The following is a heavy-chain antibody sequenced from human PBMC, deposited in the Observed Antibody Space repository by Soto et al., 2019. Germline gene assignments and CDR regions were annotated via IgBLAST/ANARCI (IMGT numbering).Heavy chain of an antibody. CDR1: GSRFSNYV. J-gene: IGHJ4*02. CDR3: AREGRGKKAGYNGLVSLGY. V-gene: IGHV1-69*06. Sequence: QVQLVQSGAEVKTPGSSLKVSCKVSGSRFSNYVISWVRQAPGHGLEGLGRIIPIFNSTKYAQNFQGCVTIPANKSTSTASLELSSLRSDDTAVYYCAREGRGKKAGYNGLVSLGYWGQGTLVTVSS. CDR2: IIPIFNST. D-gene: IGHD2-2*02.